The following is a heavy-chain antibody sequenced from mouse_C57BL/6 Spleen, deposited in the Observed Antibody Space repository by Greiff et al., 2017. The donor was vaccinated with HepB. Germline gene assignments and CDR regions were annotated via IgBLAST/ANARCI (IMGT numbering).Heavy chain of an antibody. D-gene: IGHD4-1*01. CDR1: GYTFTSYD. V-gene: IGHV1-85*01. CDR3: ASWDVYAY. J-gene: IGHJ3*01. Sequence: VKLVESGPELVKPGASVKLSCKASGYTFTSYDINWVKQRPGQGLEWIGWIYPRDGSTKYNEKFKGKATLTVDTSSSTAYMELHSLTSEDSAVYFCASWDVYAYWGQGTLVTVSA. CDR2: IYPRDGST.